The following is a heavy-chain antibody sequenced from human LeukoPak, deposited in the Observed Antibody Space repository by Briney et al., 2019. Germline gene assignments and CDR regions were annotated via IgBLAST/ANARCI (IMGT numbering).Heavy chain of an antibody. V-gene: IGHV4-39*01. CDR1: GGSISSSSYY. CDR3: SGRAFYYYYMDV. CDR2: IYYSGST. J-gene: IGHJ6*03. Sequence: MSSETLSLTCTVSGGSISSSSYYWGWIRQPPGKGLEWIGSIYYSGSTYYNPSLKSRVTISVDTSKNQFSLKLSSVTAADTAVYYCSGRAFYYYYMDVWGKGTTVTVSS. D-gene: IGHD5-12*01.